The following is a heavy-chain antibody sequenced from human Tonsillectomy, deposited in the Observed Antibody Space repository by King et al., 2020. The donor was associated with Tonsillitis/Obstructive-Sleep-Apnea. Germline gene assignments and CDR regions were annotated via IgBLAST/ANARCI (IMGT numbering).Heavy chain of an antibody. CDR1: GFTSSSYS. CDR3: AREYNSNVYYYMYV. Sequence: VQLVESGGGLVKPGGSLRLSCAASGFTSSSYSMNWVRQAPGKGLEWVSSISSSTSYKYYTDSVKGRFTISRDNAKNSLYLQMNSLRAEDTAVYYCAREYNSNVYYYMYVWGKGTTVTVSS. J-gene: IGHJ6*03. CDR2: ISSSTSYK. V-gene: IGHV3-21*01. D-gene: IGHD4-11*01.